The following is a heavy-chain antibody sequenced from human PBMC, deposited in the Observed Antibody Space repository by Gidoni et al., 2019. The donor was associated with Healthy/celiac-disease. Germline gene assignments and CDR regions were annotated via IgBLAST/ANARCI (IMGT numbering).Heavy chain of an antibody. V-gene: IGHV1-2*02. CDR2: INPNSGAT. Sequence: QVQLVQSGAEVKKPGAAVKVSCKASGYTFTGYYMHWVRQAPGQGLEWMGWINPNSGATNDAQKFQGRFTMTRDTAMSTAYMELSRLRSDDTAVYYCATPGYYYDSSGYSSSGIDAFDIWGQGTMVTVSS. J-gene: IGHJ3*02. CDR3: ATPGYYYDSSGYSSSGIDAFDI. D-gene: IGHD3-22*01. CDR1: GYTFTGYY.